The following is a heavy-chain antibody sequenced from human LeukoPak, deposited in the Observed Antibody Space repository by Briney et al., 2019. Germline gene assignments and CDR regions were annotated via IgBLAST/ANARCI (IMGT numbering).Heavy chain of an antibody. Sequence: SETLSLTCTVSGVSISSSNSYWGWIRQPPGKGLEWIGSVYYTGNTYYNASLKSRVTIVIDTSKNQISLRLTSVTATDTAMYYCARQTGSGLFTLPGGQGTLVTVSS. D-gene: IGHD3/OR15-3a*01. CDR3: ARQTGSGLFTLP. J-gene: IGHJ4*02. V-gene: IGHV4-39*01. CDR1: GVSISSSNSY. CDR2: VYYTGNT.